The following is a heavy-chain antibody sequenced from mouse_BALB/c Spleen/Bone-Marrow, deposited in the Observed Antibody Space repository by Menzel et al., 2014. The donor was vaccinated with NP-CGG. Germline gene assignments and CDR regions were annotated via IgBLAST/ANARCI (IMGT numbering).Heavy chain of an antibody. D-gene: IGHD2-2*01. V-gene: IGHV1S81*02. J-gene: IGHJ3*01. CDR2: INPSNGGA. Sequence: VQLQQSGAELVKPGASVKLSCKASGYTFTSYYMYWVKQRPGQGLEWIGEINPSNGGADFNEKFKIKATLTVDKSSSTAYMQLSSLTSEDSAVYYCTTSRGYNWFAYWGQGTLVTVSA. CDR1: GYTFTSYY. CDR3: TTSRGYNWFAY.